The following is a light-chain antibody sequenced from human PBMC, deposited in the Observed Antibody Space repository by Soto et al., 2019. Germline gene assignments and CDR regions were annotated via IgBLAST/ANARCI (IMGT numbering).Light chain of an antibody. CDR3: SSYTIRSTLIL. V-gene: IGLV2-14*01. Sequence: QSVLTQPASVSGSPGQSITISCTGTSSDIGTYKYVSWYQQHPGKAPKLIIYEVANRPSGISNRFSGSKSGNTTSLTISGLQAEDEADYYCSSYTIRSTLILFGGGTKLTVL. CDR2: EVA. J-gene: IGLJ2*01. CDR1: SSDIGTYKY.